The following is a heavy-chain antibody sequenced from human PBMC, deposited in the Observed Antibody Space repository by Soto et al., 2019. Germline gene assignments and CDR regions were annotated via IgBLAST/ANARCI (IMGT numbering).Heavy chain of an antibody. Sequence: QMQLVQSGPEVKKPGTSVKVSCKASGFTFTSSAVQWVRQARGQRLEWIGWIVVGSGNTNYAQKFQERVTITRDMSTSTAYMELSSLRSEDKAVYYCAADTHCSSTSCYFSNFGYWGQGTLFTVSS. CDR3: AADTHCSSTSCYFSNFGY. CDR2: IVVGSGNT. V-gene: IGHV1-58*01. J-gene: IGHJ4*02. D-gene: IGHD2-2*01. CDR1: GFTFTSSA.